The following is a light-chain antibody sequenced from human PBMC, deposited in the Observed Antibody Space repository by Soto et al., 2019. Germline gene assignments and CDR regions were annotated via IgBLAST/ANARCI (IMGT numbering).Light chain of an antibody. CDR2: KDN. CDR1: SGSIATNY. CDR3: QSYDSSNQWV. J-gene: IGLJ3*02. V-gene: IGLV6-57*03. Sequence: NFMLTQPHSVSESPGKTVTISCTRSSGSIATNYVQWYQQRPGSAPTTVIYKDNQRPSGVPDRFSGSIDSSSNSASLTISGLKTEDEADYYCQSYDSSNQWVFGGGTKVTVL.